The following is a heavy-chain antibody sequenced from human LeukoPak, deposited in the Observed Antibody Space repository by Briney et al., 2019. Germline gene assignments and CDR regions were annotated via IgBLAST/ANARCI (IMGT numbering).Heavy chain of an antibody. CDR3: AGGANWADAFDI. D-gene: IGHD3-16*01. CDR1: GFTFSTYP. Sequence: PGGSLRLSCAASGFTFSTYPLNWVRQAPGKGLEWVSYISSSSGTIYYADSVKGRFTISRDNAKNSLFPQMNSLRAEDTAVYYCAGGANWADAFDIWGQGTMVTVSS. CDR2: ISSSSGTI. J-gene: IGHJ3*02. V-gene: IGHV3-48*01.